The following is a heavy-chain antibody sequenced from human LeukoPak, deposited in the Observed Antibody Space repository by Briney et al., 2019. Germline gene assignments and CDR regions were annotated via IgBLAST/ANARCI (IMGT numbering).Heavy chain of an antibody. D-gene: IGHD2-21*01. V-gene: IGHV4-28*01. CDR3: ARKGPGDCLDY. J-gene: IGHJ4*02. CDR1: GSSISSSNW. CDR2: IYYSGST. Sequence: SDTLSLTCAVSGSSISSSNWWGWIRQPPGKGLEWIGYIYYSGSTYYNPSLKSRVTMSVDTSKNQFSLKLSSVTAVDTAVYYCARKGPGDCLDYWGQGTLVTVSS.